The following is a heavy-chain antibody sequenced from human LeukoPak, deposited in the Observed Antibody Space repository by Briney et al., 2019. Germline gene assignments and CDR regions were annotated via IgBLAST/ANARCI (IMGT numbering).Heavy chain of an antibody. CDR1: GGSISSSSYY. CDR3: ARWYYDSSGLRD. D-gene: IGHD3-22*01. Sequence: SETLSLTCTVSGGSISSSSYYWGWIRQPPGKGLEWIGSIYYSGSTYYNPSLKSRVTISVDTSKNQFSLKLSSVTAADTAVYYCARWYYDSSGLRDWGQGTLVTVSS. CDR2: IYYSGST. J-gene: IGHJ4*02. V-gene: IGHV4-39*01.